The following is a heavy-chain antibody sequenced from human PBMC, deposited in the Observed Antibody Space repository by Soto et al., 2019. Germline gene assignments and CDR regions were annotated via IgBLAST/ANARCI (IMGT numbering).Heavy chain of an antibody. CDR2: IYHSGST. V-gene: IGHV4-4*02. J-gene: IGHJ4*02. Sequence: QVQLQESGPGLVKPSGTLSLTCAVSSGSISSSNWWSWVRQPPGKGLEWIGEIYHSGSTNYNPSLKSRVTMSLDKSKNQFPLKLSSVTAADTAVYYCARKGTIFGVVIGYFDYWGQGTLVTVSS. CDR3: ARKGTIFGVVIGYFDY. CDR1: SGSISSSNW. D-gene: IGHD3-3*01.